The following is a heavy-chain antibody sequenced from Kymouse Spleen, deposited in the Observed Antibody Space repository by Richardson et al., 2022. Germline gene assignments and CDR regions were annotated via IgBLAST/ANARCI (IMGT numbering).Heavy chain of an antibody. CDR2: ISWNSGSI. J-gene: IGHJ6*02. V-gene: IGHV3-9*01. CDR1: GFTFDDYA. Sequence: EVQLVESGGGLVQPGRSLRLSCAASGFTFDDYAMHWVRQAPGKGLEWVSGISWNSGSIGYADSVKGRFTISRDNAKNSLYLQMNSLRAEDTALYYCAKVWFGEFYGMDVWGQGTTVTVSS. CDR3: AKVWFGEFYGMDV. D-gene: IGHD3-10*01.